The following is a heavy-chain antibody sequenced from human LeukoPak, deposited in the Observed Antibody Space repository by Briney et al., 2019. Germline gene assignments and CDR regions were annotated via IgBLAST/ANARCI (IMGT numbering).Heavy chain of an antibody. J-gene: IGHJ4*02. CDR3: ARDGAVAGQFDY. CDR2: ISAYNGNT. V-gene: IGHV1-18*01. CDR1: GYTFTSYG. Sequence: ASVKVSCKASGYTFTSYGISWVRQAPGQGLEWMVWISAYNGNTNYAQNLQGRVTMTTDTSTSTAYMELRSLRFDDTAVYYCARDGAVAGQFDYWGQGTLVTVSS. D-gene: IGHD6-19*01.